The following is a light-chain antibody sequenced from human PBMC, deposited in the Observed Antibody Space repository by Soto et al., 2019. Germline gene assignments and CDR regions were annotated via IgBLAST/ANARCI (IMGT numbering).Light chain of an antibody. CDR2: DNN. CDR3: GTWDSSLSAVV. V-gene: IGLV1-51*01. CDR1: SANIGNNY. J-gene: IGLJ2*01. Sequence: QSVLTQPPSVSAAPGQKVTISCSGISANIGNNYVSWYQQLPGTAPKLLIYDNNKRPSGIPDRFSGSKSGTSATLGITGLQTGDEADYYGGTWDSSLSAVVFGGGTKVTVL.